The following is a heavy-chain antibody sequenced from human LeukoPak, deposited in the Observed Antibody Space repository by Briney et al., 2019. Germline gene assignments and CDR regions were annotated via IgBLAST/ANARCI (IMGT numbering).Heavy chain of an antibody. CDR3: ARDPYYYGSGSYYNPPDY. V-gene: IGHV1-18*01. CDR1: GYTFTSYG. CDR2: ISAFNGNT. J-gene: IGHJ4*02. D-gene: IGHD3-10*01. Sequence: ASVKVSCKASGYTFTSYGISWVRQAPGQGLEWMGWISAFNGNTNYAQKLQGRVTMTTDTSTSTAYMELRSLRSDDTAVYYCARDPYYYGSGSYYNPPDYWGQGTLVTVSS.